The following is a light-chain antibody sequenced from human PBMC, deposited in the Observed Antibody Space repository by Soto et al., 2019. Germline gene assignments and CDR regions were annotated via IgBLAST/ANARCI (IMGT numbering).Light chain of an antibody. CDR3: HQYFRSPLT. Sequence: DIVMTQSPDSLAVSLGERATINCKSNQSVFSNSKNRTHLSWYQQKPGQPPKLLIYWATTRESGVPDRFSGSGSGTDFTLTVSGLQAEDVAIYYCHQYFRSPLTFGGGTNVEIK. J-gene: IGKJ4*01. CDR2: WAT. V-gene: IGKV4-1*01. CDR1: QSVFSNSKNRTH.